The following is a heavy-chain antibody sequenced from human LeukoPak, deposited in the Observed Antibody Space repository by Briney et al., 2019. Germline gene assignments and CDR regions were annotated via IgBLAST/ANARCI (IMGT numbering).Heavy chain of an antibody. J-gene: IGHJ4*02. Sequence: GGSLRLSCAATGFTFNYAVSWVRQAPGKRLAWVSGISGSGDSTYYADSVKGRFTVSRDNSKNTLYLQMNSLRAEDTAVYYCAKVEGGVFDYWGQGTLVTVSS. V-gene: IGHV3-23*01. CDR2: ISGSGDST. CDR1: GFTFNYA. CDR3: AKVEGGVFDY. D-gene: IGHD3-16*01.